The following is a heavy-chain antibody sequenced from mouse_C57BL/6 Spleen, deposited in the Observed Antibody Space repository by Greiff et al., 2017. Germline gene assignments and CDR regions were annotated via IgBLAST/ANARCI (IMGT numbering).Heavy chain of an antibody. J-gene: IGHJ2*01. CDR2: ISYDGSN. V-gene: IGHV3-6*01. CDR1: GYSITSGYY. Sequence: EVQLQQSGPGLVKPSQSLSLTCSVTGYSITSGYYWNWIRQFPGNKLEWMGYISYDGSNNYNPSLKNRISITRDTSKNQFFLKLNSVTTEDTATYYCARERGLITTVGDFDYWGQGTTLTVAS. CDR3: ARERGLITTVGDFDY. D-gene: IGHD1-1*01.